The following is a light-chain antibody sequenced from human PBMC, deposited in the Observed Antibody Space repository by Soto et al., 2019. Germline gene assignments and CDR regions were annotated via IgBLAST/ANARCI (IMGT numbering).Light chain of an antibody. CDR1: RSDVGSYNY. J-gene: IGLJ1*01. CDR2: DVT. CDR3: SSYTNSSPFV. Sequence: VLTQPASLSWAPGQSIPLSCPGTRSDVGSYNYVSWYQQHPGKALKLLIYDVTNWPAGVSHRFSGSKSGNTASLTISGLQAEDEADYYCSSYTNSSPFVFGTGTKVTVL. V-gene: IGLV2-14*01.